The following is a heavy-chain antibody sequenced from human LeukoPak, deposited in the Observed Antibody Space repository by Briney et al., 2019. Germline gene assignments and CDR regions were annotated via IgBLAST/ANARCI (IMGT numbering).Heavy chain of an antibody. V-gene: IGHV1-69*05. CDR1: GGTFSSYA. D-gene: IGHD5-18*01. CDR3: ARSVGDSYGFYYYYYYMDV. Sequence: SVKVSCKASGGTFSSYAISWVRQAPGQGLEWMGGIIPIFGTANYAQKFQGRVTITTDESTSTAYMELSSLRSEDTAVYYCARSVGDSYGFYYYYYYMDVWGKGTTVTVSS. CDR2: IIPIFGTA. J-gene: IGHJ6*03.